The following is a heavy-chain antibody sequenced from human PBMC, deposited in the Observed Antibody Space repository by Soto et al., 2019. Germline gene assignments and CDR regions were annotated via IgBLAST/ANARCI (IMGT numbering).Heavy chain of an antibody. CDR1: GGTFSSYA. D-gene: IGHD1-26*01. CDR2: IIPIFGTA. J-gene: IGHJ4*02. CDR3: AREAVGATTGGDHFDY. V-gene: IGHV1-69*13. Sequence: SVKVSCKASGGTFSSYAISWVRQAPGQGLEWMGGIIPIFGTANYAQKFQGRVTITADESTSTAYMELSSLRSEDTAVYYCAREAVGATTGGDHFDYWGQGTLVTVSS.